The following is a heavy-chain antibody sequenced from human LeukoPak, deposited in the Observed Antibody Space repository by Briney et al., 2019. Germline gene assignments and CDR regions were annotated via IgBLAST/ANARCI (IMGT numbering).Heavy chain of an antibody. CDR1: GFTFSSYS. J-gene: IGHJ4*02. CDR3: ARRTSPVTTFDY. D-gene: IGHD4-17*01. CDR2: SSSSSSYI. Sequence: GGSLRLSCAASGFTFSSYSMNWVRQAPGKGLEWVSSSSSSSSYIYYADSVKGRFTISRDNAKNSLDLEMNTLKPEDTAVYYCARRTSPVTTFDYWGQGILVTVSS. V-gene: IGHV3-21*01.